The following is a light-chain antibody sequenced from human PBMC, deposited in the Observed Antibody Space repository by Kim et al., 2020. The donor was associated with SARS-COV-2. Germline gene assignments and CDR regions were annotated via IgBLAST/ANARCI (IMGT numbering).Light chain of an antibody. V-gene: IGKV3-11*01. CDR1: QSISND. CDR3: QQRNNWPLT. CDR2: GTS. J-gene: IGKJ4*01. Sequence: DSVLTQSPATLSLSPGDRATLSCRASQSISNDLAWFQHKPGQAPRLLIYGTSNRATGIPARFSGSGSGSEFTLTISSLEPEDSAVYYCQQRNNWPLTFGGGTKVDIK.